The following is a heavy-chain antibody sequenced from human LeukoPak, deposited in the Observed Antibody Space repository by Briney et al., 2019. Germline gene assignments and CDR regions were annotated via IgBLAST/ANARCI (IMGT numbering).Heavy chain of an antibody. CDR1: GYTFTSHC. Sequence: ASVKVSCKASGYTFTSHCVHWVRQAPGQGLEWMGIINPSGGSTSYAQKFQGRVTMTRDTSTSTVYMELSSLRSEDTAVYYCAKDEYSSSLVPFGEASWGQGTLVTVSS. J-gene: IGHJ5*02. CDR3: AKDEYSSSLVPFGEAS. V-gene: IGHV1-46*01. D-gene: IGHD6-6*01. CDR2: INPSGGST.